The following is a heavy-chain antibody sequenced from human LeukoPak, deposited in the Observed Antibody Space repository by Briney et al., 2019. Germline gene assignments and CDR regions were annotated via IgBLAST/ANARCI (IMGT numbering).Heavy chain of an antibody. CDR1: GGSISSYY. V-gene: IGHV4-59*01. CDR2: IYYSGST. J-gene: IGHJ5*02. D-gene: IGHD3-22*01. Sequence: SETLSLTCTVSGGSISSYYWSWIRQPPGKGLEWIGCIYYSGSTNYNPSLKSRVTISVDTSKDQFSLKLSSVTAADTAVYYCAREGGYDSSGYYYNNWFDPWGQGTLVTVSS. CDR3: AREGGYDSSGYYYNNWFDP.